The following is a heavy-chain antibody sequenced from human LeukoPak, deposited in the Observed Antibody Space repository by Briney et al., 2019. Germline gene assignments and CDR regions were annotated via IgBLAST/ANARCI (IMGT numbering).Heavy chain of an antibody. CDR1: GFPFSDYY. CDR2: ISGTNSYT. D-gene: IGHD4/OR15-4a*01. J-gene: IGHJ4*02. V-gene: IGHV3-11*03. CDR3: AVFYYSAFFDY. Sequence: GGSLRLSCAASGFPFSDYYMSWIRQAPGKGLEWVSYISGTNSYTNYADSVKGRFAISRDNAKKSLYLQMNSLRAEDTAVYYCAVFYYSAFFDYWGQGTLVTVSS.